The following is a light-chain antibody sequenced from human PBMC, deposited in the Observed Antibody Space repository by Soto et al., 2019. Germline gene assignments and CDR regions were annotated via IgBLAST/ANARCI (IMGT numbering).Light chain of an antibody. J-gene: IGKJ1*01. V-gene: IGKV3-15*01. CDR1: QSVRNN. CDR2: GAS. CDR3: QHYNNWPPAWT. Sequence: EIVMTQSPATLSVSPGERATFSCRASQSVRNNLAWYQQKPGQAPRLLIYGASTRATGIPARFSGSGSGTEFTLTISSLQSEDFALYYCQHYNNWPPAWTFGQGTKVEIK.